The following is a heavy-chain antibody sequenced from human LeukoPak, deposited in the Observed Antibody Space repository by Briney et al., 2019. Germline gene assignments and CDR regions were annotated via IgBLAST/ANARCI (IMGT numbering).Heavy chain of an antibody. D-gene: IGHD6-6*01. CDR3: ARGVGSSSSNWFDP. Sequence: SETVSLTCTVSGDSISSGTYYWSWIRQPAWKGLEWIGRVYSSGNTNYNPSLKSRVTISIDTSKNQFSLKLSSVTAADTAAYYCARGVGSSSSNWFDPWGQGTLVTVSS. V-gene: IGHV4-61*02. J-gene: IGHJ5*02. CDR2: VYSSGNT. CDR1: GDSISSGTYY.